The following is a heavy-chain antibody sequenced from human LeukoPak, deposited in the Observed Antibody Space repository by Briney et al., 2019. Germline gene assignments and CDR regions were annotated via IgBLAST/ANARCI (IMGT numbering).Heavy chain of an antibody. Sequence: GGSLRLSCATSGLTFRIYGMHWVRQTPGKGLEGVAIIYYDGSEKFYADSVKGRFTISRDNSKNTVYLQMNSLRAEDTAVYYCATDRSLSWFDYWGQGTLVTVSS. V-gene: IGHV3-33*01. CDR3: ATDRSLSWFDY. D-gene: IGHD6-13*01. J-gene: IGHJ4*02. CDR2: IYYDGSEK. CDR1: GLTFRIYG.